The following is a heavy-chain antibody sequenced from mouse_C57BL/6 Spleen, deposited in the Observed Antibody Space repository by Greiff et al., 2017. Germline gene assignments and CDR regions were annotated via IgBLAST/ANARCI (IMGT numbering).Heavy chain of an antibody. V-gene: IGHV5-6*01. Sequence: EVQLVESGGDLVKPGGSLKLSCAASGFTFSSYGMSWVRQTPDKRLEWVATISSGGSYTYYQDSVKGRFTISRDNAKNTLYLQMSSLKSEGTAMYYCARHGGYEWYFEVWGTGTTVTVAS. J-gene: IGHJ1*03. CDR2: ISSGGSYT. CDR1: GFTFSSYG. CDR3: ARHGGYEWYFEV. D-gene: IGHD2-2*01.